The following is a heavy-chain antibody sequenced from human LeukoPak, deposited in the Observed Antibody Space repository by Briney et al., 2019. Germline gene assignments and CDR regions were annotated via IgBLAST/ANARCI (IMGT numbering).Heavy chain of an antibody. CDR3: ARVQYYVRGKDGAFDI. Sequence: GGSLRLSCAASGLTFSSHAMTWVRQAPGKGLEWVSSISSSSSYIYYADSVKGRFTISRDNAKNSLYLQMNSLRAEDTAVYYCARVQYYVRGKDGAFDIWGQGTMVTVSS. CDR1: GLTFSSHA. V-gene: IGHV3-21*01. CDR2: ISSSSSYI. J-gene: IGHJ3*02. D-gene: IGHD3-10*02.